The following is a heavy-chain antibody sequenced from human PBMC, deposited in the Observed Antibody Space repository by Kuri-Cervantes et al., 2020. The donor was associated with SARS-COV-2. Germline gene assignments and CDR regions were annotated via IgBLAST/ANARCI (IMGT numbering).Heavy chain of an antibody. CDR2: INAGNGST. V-gene: IGHV1-3*01. CDR3: ARGGSYYYFDY. Sequence: ASVKVSCKASGYTFTSYAMHWVRQAPGQRLEWMGWINAGNGSTKYSQKFQGRVTITADESTSTAYMELSSLRSEDTAVYYCARGGSYYYFDYWGQGTLVTVSS. CDR1: GYTFTSYA. D-gene: IGHD1-26*01. J-gene: IGHJ4*02.